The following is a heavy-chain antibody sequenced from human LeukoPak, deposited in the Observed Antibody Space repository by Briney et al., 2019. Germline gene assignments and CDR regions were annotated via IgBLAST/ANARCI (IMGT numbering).Heavy chain of an antibody. CDR3: AKGRQWLVHY. Sequence: PGGSLRLSCAASGFTFDDYAMHWVRQAPGKGLEWVSLISGNGANTYYGVSVKGRFTISRDNSKNSLYLQMDSLRTEDTGLYYCAKGRQWLVHYWGQGTLVIVSS. D-gene: IGHD6-19*01. J-gene: IGHJ4*02. CDR2: ISGNGANT. V-gene: IGHV3-43*02. CDR1: GFTFDDYA.